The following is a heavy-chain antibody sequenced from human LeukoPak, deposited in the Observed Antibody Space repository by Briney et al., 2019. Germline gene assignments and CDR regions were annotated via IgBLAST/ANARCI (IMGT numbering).Heavy chain of an antibody. J-gene: IGHJ4*02. CDR2: MYYSGST. CDR1: GYSISSGYY. Sequence: SETLSLTCTVSGYSISSGYYWGWIRQPPGKGLEWIAYMYYSGSTYFNPSLKSRVTISVDTSKNQFSLKLSSVTAADTAVYYCARDYHYDILTEGTNYFDYWGQGTLVTVSS. V-gene: IGHV4-38-2*02. CDR3: ARDYHYDILTEGTNYFDY. D-gene: IGHD3-9*01.